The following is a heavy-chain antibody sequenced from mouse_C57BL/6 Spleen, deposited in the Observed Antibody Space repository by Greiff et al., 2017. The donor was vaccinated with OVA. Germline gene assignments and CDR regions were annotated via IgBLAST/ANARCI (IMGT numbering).Heavy chain of an antibody. CDR1: GFTFSDYG. J-gene: IGHJ2*01. V-gene: IGHV5-17*01. Sequence: EVQLVESGGGLVKPGGSLKLSCVASGFTFSDYGMHWVRQAPEKGLEWVAYISSGSSTIYYADTVKGRFTISRDNAKNTLFLQMTSLRSEDTAMYYCARPNYGSSYYFDYWGQGTTLTVSS. CDR2: ISSGSSTI. D-gene: IGHD1-1*01. CDR3: ARPNYGSSYYFDY.